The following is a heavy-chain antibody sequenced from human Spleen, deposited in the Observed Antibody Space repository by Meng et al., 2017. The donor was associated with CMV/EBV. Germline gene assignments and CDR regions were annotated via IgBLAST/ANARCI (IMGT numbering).Heavy chain of an antibody. CDR3: ARNLRRYFDY. Sequence: RISCVGSGFSVGNNYMSWVRQAPGKGLEWVSLIYSDGRTDYADSVQGRFTISRDDSKNTLFLQMNSLRAEDTAVYYCARNLRRYFDYWGQGTLVTVSS. D-gene: IGHD3-9*01. CDR1: GFSVGNNY. J-gene: IGHJ4*02. V-gene: IGHV3-53*01. CDR2: IYSDGRT.